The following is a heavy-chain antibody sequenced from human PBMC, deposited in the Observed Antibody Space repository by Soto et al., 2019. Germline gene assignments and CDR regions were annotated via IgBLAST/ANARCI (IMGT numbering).Heavy chain of an antibody. CDR2: IYYTGST. V-gene: IGHV4-39*01. CDR1: GDSIRSRSYY. CDR3: ARVISSSSSLGLRYYYYGLDV. Sequence: SETLSLSCTVSGDSIRSRSYYWGWVRQPPGEGLEWIGSIYYTGSTYYNPSLSSRVTISVDTSKSQFSLKLSSVSAADTAVYYCARVISSSSSLGLRYYYYGLDVWGQGTTVTVSS. D-gene: IGHD6-6*01. J-gene: IGHJ6*02.